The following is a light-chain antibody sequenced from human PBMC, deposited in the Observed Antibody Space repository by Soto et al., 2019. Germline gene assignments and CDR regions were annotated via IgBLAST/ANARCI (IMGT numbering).Light chain of an antibody. V-gene: IGKV3-11*01. Sequence: EIVLTQSPGTLSVSPGERANLSCRASQSVSTNLAWFQQKPGQAPRLLIYGASTRATGIPARFSGSGSGTDXXLTISSLEPEDFAVYYCQHRSDWPPRLTFGGGTKVEIK. J-gene: IGKJ4*01. CDR3: QHRSDWPPRLT. CDR1: QSVSTN. CDR2: GAS.